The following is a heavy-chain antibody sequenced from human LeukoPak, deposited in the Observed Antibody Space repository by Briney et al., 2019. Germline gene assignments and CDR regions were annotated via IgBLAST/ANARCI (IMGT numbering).Heavy chain of an antibody. J-gene: IGHJ4*02. Sequence: ASVKVSCKASGYTFTSYGISGVRQAPGQGLEWMGWISAYNGNTNYAQKLQGRVTMTTDTSTSTAYMELRSLRSDDTAVYYCATSDRATIFGEGFDYWGQGTLVTVSS. V-gene: IGHV1-18*01. D-gene: IGHD3-3*01. CDR2: ISAYNGNT. CDR3: ATSDRATIFGEGFDY. CDR1: GYTFTSYG.